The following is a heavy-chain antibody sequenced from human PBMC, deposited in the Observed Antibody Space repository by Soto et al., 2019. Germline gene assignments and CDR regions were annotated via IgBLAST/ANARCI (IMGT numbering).Heavy chain of an antibody. J-gene: IGHJ4*02. Sequence: QVQLQESGPGLVKPSQTLSLTCTVSGGSISSGDYYWSWIRQPPGKGLEWIGYIYYSGSTYYNPSLKNRVTLSVDTSKNHFSLKLSSVTAADTAVYYCARGDYYDSSGIDYWGQGTLVTVSS. CDR2: IYYSGST. D-gene: IGHD3-22*01. CDR1: GGSISSGDYY. CDR3: ARGDYYDSSGIDY. V-gene: IGHV4-30-4*01.